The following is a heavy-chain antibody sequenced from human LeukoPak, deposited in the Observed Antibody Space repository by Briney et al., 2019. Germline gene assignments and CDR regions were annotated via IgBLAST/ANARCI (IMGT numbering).Heavy chain of an antibody. CDR1: GYTLSRDT. D-gene: IGHD3-16*01. V-gene: IGHV3-64D*06. CDR2: ISSNGGST. J-gene: IGHJ1*01. CDR3: VSHGWGSCQTYYCDL. Sequence: GGSLRLSCLAPGYTLSRDTMQAVRQAPGKGLEYVSAISSNGGSTYYADSVKGRFTISRDNSKNTLYLQMSKLRTEDTAVYYCVSHGWGSCQTYYCDLWAQGPLVTVSS.